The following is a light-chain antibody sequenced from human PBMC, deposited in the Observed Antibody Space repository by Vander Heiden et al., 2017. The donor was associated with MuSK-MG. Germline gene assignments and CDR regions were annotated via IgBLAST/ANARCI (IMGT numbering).Light chain of an antibody. CDR1: QSVLYSTNNKNY. J-gene: IGKJ1*01. Sequence: DIVMTQSPDSLAVSLGERATINRKSSQSVLYSTNNKNYLAWYQQKPGQPPKLLIYWASTREAGVPDRFSGSGYGTDFTLTISSRQAEDVAVYYCQQYYSTPPWTFGQGTKVEIK. CDR3: QQYYSTPPWT. V-gene: IGKV4-1*01. CDR2: WAS.